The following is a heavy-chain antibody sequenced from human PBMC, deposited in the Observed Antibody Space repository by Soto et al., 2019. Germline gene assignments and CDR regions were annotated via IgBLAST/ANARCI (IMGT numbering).Heavy chain of an antibody. V-gene: IGHV1-69*02. CDR2: IIPILGIA. CDR3: ARGAAAGIGGNYYYAMDV. D-gene: IGHD6-13*01. CDR1: GGTFSSYT. Sequence: ASVKVSCKASGGTFSSYTISWVRQAPGQGLEWMGRIIPILGIANYAQKFQGRVTITADKSTSTAYMELSSLRSEDTAVYYCARGAAAGIGGNYYYAMDVWGQGTTVTVSS. J-gene: IGHJ6*02.